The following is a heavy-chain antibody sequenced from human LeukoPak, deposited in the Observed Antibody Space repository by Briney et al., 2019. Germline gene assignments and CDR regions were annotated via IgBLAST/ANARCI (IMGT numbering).Heavy chain of an antibody. CDR2: IWYDGSSK. CDR3: ARDPVEWEQLLDY. CDR1: GFTFSRHG. D-gene: IGHD1-26*01. V-gene: IGHV3-33*01. J-gene: IGHJ4*02. Sequence: GGSLRLSCAASGFTFSRHGMHWVCQAPGKGLEWEAVIWYDGSSKYYADSVKGRFTISRDNARNSVYLQMNSLRVEDTAVYYCARDPVEWEQLLDYWGQGTLVTVSS.